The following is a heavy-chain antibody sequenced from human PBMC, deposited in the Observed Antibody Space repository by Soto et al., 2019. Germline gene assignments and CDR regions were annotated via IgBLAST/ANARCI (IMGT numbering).Heavy chain of an antibody. J-gene: IGHJ4*02. CDR3: ARAIFYSSSSVSLDY. CDR2: INHSGST. D-gene: IGHD6-6*01. CDR1: GGSFSGYY. V-gene: IGHV4-34*01. Sequence: QVQLQQWGAGLLKPSETLSLTCAVYGGSFSGYYWSWIRQPPGKGLEWIGEINHSGSTNYNPSLKSRVNISVDTSKNQFSLKLSSVTAADTAVYYCARAIFYSSSSVSLDYWGQGTLVTVSS.